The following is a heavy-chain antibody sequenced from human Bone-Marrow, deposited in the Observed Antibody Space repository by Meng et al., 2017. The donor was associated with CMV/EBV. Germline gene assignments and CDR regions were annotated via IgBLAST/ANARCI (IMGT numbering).Heavy chain of an antibody. J-gene: IGHJ6*02. CDR2: INHSGST. CDR3: ARVRCSTTSCYYEYYYGMDV. CDR1: GGSFSGYY. D-gene: IGHD2-2*01. V-gene: IGHV4-34*01. Sequence: SETLSLTCAVYGGSFSGYYWSWIRQPPGKGLEWIGEINHSGSTNYNPSLKSRVTISVDTSKNQFSLQLNSVTPEDTAVYYCARVRCSTTSCYYEYYYGMDVWGQGTTVTVSS.